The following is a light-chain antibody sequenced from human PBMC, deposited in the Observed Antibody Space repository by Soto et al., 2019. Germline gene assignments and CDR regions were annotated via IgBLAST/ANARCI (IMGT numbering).Light chain of an antibody. CDR2: HVS. J-gene: IGLJ1*01. CDR3: SSYAGSDTFV. V-gene: IGLV2-14*03. Sequence: QSVLTQPASVSGSPGQSITISCTGTSGDVGAYNFVSWYQQHPGKAPKHIIYHVSDRPSGFSRRFSGSKSGNSASLTISGLHAEDEDDYYCSSYAGSDTFVFGTGTKVTVL. CDR1: SGDVGAYNF.